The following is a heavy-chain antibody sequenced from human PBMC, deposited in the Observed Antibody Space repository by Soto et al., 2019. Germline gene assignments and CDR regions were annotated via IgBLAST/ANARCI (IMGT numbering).Heavy chain of an antibody. Sequence: SVKVSCKASGGTFSSYAISWVRQAPGQGLEWMGGIIPIFGTANYAQKFQGRVTITADESTSTAYTELSSLRSEDTAVYYCAREKYPSNAFDIWGQGTMVTVSS. V-gene: IGHV1-69*13. J-gene: IGHJ3*02. CDR3: AREKYPSNAFDI. CDR1: GGTFSSYA. D-gene: IGHD6-6*01. CDR2: IIPIFGTA.